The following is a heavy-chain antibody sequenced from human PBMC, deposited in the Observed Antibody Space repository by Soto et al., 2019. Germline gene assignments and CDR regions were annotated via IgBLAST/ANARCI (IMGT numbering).Heavy chain of an antibody. J-gene: IGHJ4*02. Sequence: EVQLVESGGGLVQPEGSLRLSCAASAFTFRNYWMSWVRQAPGKGLECVAKIKEDGSEKYYVESVKGRFTISRDNAENSVHLEMNNLTVEDTAMHYCARASSSTSGAIDYWGQGTLVTVSS. CDR1: AFTFRNYW. V-gene: IGHV3-7*04. D-gene: IGHD2-2*01. CDR2: IKEDGSEK. CDR3: ARASSSTSGAIDY.